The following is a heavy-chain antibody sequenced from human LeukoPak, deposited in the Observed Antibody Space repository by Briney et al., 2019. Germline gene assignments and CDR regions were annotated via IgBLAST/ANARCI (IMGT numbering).Heavy chain of an antibody. V-gene: IGHV5-51*01. CDR2: IYPGDSDT. Sequence: GESLKISCKGSGYSFTSYWIGWVRQMPGKGLEWMGIIYPGDSDTRYSPSFQGQVTISADKTISTAYLQWSSLKASDTAMYYCARHQKRWLQEDAFDIWGQGTMVTVSS. J-gene: IGHJ3*02. CDR1: GYSFTSYW. CDR3: ARHQKRWLQEDAFDI. D-gene: IGHD5-24*01.